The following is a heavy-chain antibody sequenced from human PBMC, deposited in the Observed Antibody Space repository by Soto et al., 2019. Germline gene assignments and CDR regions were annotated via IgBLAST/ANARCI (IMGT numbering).Heavy chain of an antibody. Sequence: QVQLQESGPGLVKPSQTLSLTCTVSGCSISSGGYYWSWLSQHPGNVLEWIGYSNYTGSSHYNPSLKSRVTISVDTSKNQLSRKLSSVTAADTAVYYCARDNEPGVHGVDWFDPWCQGTLVTVSS. J-gene: IGHJ5*02. CDR3: ARDNEPGVHGVDWFDP. D-gene: IGHD3-3*01. CDR2: SNYTGSS. CDR1: GCSISSGGYY. V-gene: IGHV4-31*03.